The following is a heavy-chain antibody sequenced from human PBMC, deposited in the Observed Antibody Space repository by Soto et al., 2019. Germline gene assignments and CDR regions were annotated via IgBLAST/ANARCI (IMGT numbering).Heavy chain of an antibody. D-gene: IGHD1-1*01. J-gene: IGHJ5*02. V-gene: IGHV6-1*01. Sequence: SQTLSLTCAISVDSVSTNSATWDWIRQSPSRGLEWLGRTYYRSKWYNDYAVSVKGRITINPDTSNNQLSLQLNSVTPDDTAVYYCARLIGNNWNSGWFDPWGQGTLVTVSS. CDR2: TYYRSKWYN. CDR1: VDSVSTNSAT. CDR3: ARLIGNNWNSGWFDP.